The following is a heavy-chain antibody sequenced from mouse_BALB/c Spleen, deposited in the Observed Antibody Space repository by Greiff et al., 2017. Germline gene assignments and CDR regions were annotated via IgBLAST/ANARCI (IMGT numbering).Heavy chain of an antibody. V-gene: IGHV5-6-4*01. CDR3: TREDANPRRAMDY. J-gene: IGHJ4*01. CDR2: ISSGGSYT. Sequence: EVQRVESGGGLVKPGGSLKLSCAASGFTFSSYTMSWVRQTPEKRLEWVATISSGGSYTYYPDSVKGRFTISRDNAKNTLYLQMSSLKSEDTAMYYCTREDANPRRAMDYWGQGTSVTVSS. CDR1: GFTFSSYT. D-gene: IGHD6-1*01.